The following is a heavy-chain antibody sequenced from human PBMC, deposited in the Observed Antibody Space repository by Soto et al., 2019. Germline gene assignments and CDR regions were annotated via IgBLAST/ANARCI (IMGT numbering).Heavy chain of an antibody. J-gene: IGHJ4*02. D-gene: IGHD2-15*01. CDR3: AKDLGSTPYYFEY. CDR1: EFSFSSYG. CDR2: ISYDGSDK. V-gene: IGHV3-30*18. Sequence: GGSLRLSCAASEFSFSSYGMHWVRQAPGKGLEWVAVISYDGSDKNYADSVKGRFTISRGNSKNTLYLQMNSLRGEDTAVYYCAKDLGSTPYYFEYWGQGTLVTVSS.